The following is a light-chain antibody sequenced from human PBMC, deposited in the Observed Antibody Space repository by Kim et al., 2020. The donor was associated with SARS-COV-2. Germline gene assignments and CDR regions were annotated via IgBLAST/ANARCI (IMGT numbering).Light chain of an antibody. V-gene: IGKV3-11*01. Sequence: EVVLTQSPAILSLSPGEKATLSCRTSHNVSSHLSWYQQRPGQPPRLLIYDASQRATGIPARFSGSGSGTDLTLTINRLETEDFTVYYCQQRSKWLFGPGTKVDIK. CDR2: DAS. CDR1: HNVSSH. J-gene: IGKJ3*01. CDR3: QQRSKWL.